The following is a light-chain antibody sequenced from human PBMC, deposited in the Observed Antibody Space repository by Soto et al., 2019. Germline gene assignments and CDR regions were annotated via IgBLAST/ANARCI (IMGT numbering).Light chain of an antibody. CDR1: QNVHNH. CDR3: QVRTYWSIA. V-gene: IGKV3-11*01. J-gene: IGKJ5*01. Sequence: ETLMSQSPATLSVSPGERVTLSCRASQNVHNHMSWFLRKAGQAPRLLIYDASTRATGLPARFSGTGSGTVFTLTINILAPEDFVVYYCQVRTYWSIAFGQGTRLEIK. CDR2: DAS.